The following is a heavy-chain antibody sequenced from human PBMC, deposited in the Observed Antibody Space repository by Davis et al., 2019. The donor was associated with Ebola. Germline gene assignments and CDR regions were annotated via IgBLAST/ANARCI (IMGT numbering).Heavy chain of an antibody. CDR2: IYYSGST. J-gene: IGHJ4*02. CDR3: ARGSAAGVYFDY. V-gene: IGHV4-59*01. CDR1: GGSISSYY. Sequence: MPSETLSLTCTVSGGSISSYYWSWIRQPPGKGLEWIGYIYYSGSTNYNPSLKSRVTISVDKSKNQFSLKLSSVTAADTAVYYCARGSAAGVYFDYWGQGTLVTVSS. D-gene: IGHD6-13*01.